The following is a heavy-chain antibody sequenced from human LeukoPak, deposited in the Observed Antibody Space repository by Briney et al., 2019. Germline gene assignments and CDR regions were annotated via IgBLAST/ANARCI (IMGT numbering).Heavy chain of an antibody. CDR2: IYTSGST. D-gene: IGHD1-1*01. J-gene: IGHJ4*02. CDR3: ARDGWNPPLGYYFDY. V-gene: IGHV4-61*02. Sequence: PSQTLSLTCTVSGGSISSGSYYWSWIRQPAGKGLEWIGRIYTSGSTNYNPSLKSRVTISVDTSKNQFSLKLSSVTAADTAVYYCARDGWNPPLGYYFDYWGQGTLVTVSS. CDR1: GGSISSGSYY.